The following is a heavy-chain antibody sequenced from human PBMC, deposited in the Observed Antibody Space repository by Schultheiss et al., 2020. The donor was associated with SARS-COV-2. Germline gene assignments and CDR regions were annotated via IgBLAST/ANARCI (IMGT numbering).Heavy chain of an antibody. D-gene: IGHD3-10*01. CDR2: ISSSGSTI. CDR1: GFTFSNSD. Sequence: GGSLRLSCAASGFTFSNSDMNWVRQAPGKGLEWVSYISSSGSTIYYADSVKGRFTISRDNAKNSLYLQMNSLRAEDTAVYYCARDLYYYGSGSSHYYYYGMDVWGQGTTVTVSS. CDR3: ARDLYYYGSGSSHYYYYGMDV. J-gene: IGHJ6*02. V-gene: IGHV3-48*03.